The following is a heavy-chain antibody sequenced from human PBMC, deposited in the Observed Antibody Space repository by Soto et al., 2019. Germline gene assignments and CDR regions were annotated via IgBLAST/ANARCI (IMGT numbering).Heavy chain of an antibody. D-gene: IGHD4-4*01. J-gene: IGHJ6*03. V-gene: IGHV3-30*18. Sequence: GGSLRLSCAASGFTFSNYGMHWVRQTPGKGLEWVAVISYDGSDKYYADSVKGRFTISRDNSKNTLYLQMKSLRAEDAAVYYCAKDPGGNYGLYYYYYYYMDVWGKGTTVTVSS. CDR2: ISYDGSDK. CDR1: GFTFSNYG. CDR3: AKDPGGNYGLYYYYYYYMDV.